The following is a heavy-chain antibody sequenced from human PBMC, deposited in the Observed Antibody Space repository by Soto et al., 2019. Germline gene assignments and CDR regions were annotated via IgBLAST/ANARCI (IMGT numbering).Heavy chain of an antibody. CDR1: GLTFSSYG. J-gene: IGHJ4*02. Sequence: QVQLVESGGGVVQPGRSLRLSCAASGLTFSSYGMHWVRQAPGKGLEWVAVIRYDGSNKYYADSVKGRFTISRDNSKNTLYLQMNRLRAEDRAVYYCARSGSTPGDYWGQGTLVTVSS. D-gene: IGHD4-17*01. V-gene: IGHV3-33*01. CDR2: IRYDGSNK. CDR3: ARSGSTPGDY.